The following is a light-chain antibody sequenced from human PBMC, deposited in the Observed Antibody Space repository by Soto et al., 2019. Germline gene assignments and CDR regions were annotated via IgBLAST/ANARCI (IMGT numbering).Light chain of an antibody. V-gene: IGKV1-39*01. J-gene: IGKJ5*01. CDR3: QQSYGTPPT. Sequence: DIQMTQCPSSLPASGGYRITVACLASQSISSYLNWYQQKPGEVPRFLIYAASSLQRGVPSRFSGSGSGTDFTLTISSLQPEDFVTYYCQQSYGTPPTFGQGTRLEI. CDR1: QSISSY. CDR2: AAS.